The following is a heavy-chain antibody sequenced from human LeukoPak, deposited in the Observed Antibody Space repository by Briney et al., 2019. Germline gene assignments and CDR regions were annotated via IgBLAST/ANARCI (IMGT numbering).Heavy chain of an antibody. CDR1: GYTFTSYA. Sequence: VASVKVSCKASGYTFTSYAMNWVRQAPGQGLEWMGWISAYNGNTNYAQKLQGRVTMTTDTSTSTAYMELRSLRSDDTAVYYCARDTPADIAARQKIRSPSRRLHFDYWGQGTLVTVSS. J-gene: IGHJ4*02. V-gene: IGHV1-18*01. CDR2: ISAYNGNT. CDR3: ARDTPADIAARQKIRSPSRRLHFDY. D-gene: IGHD6-6*01.